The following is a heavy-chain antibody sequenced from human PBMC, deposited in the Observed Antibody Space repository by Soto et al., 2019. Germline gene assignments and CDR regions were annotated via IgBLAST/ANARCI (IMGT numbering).Heavy chain of an antibody. CDR1: GFTFSSNA. CDR2: ISDSGGST. D-gene: IGHD3-10*01. Sequence: EVQLLESGGGLVQPGGSLRLSCEASGFTFSSNAMTWVRQAPGKGLEWVSAISDSGGSTYYAASVAGRFTIAKDNSRHTLYLQMNSLRAEYTAIYYGAKALGRDFSDFDSWGQGTQVTVSS. V-gene: IGHV3-23*01. CDR3: AKALGRDFSDFDS. J-gene: IGHJ4*02.